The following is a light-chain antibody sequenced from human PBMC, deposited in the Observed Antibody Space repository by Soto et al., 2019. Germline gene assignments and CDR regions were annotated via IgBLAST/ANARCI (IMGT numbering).Light chain of an antibody. V-gene: IGLV2-14*01. Sequence: QSVLTQPASVSGTPGQSIAISCTGTRXDVGAYNYVSWYQQHPGKAPKLMISEVTNRPSGVSDRFSGSKSGNTAALTISGLQAEDEADYYCSSFTSRCTFVFGPGTKVTLL. J-gene: IGLJ1*01. CDR2: EVT. CDR1: RXDVGAYNY. CDR3: SSFTSRCTFV.